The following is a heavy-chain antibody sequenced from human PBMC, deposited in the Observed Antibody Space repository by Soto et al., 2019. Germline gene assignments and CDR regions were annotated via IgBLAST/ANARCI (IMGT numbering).Heavy chain of an antibody. CDR3: VTDAQNSEWLTLGY. Sequence: PGGSLRLSCAASGFTFRNYWMSWVRQAAGRGLERVANTNRDGSQAYYVDSEKGRFTISRDNAKNSIYLKMDSLRADDTAVYYCVTDAQNSEWLTLGYWGQGTLVTVSS. V-gene: IGHV3-7*01. J-gene: IGHJ4*02. CDR2: TNRDGSQA. CDR1: GFTFRNYW. D-gene: IGHD3-9*01.